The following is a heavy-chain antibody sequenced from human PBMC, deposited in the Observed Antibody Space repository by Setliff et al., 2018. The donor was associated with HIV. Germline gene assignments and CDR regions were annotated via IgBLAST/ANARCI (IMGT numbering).Heavy chain of an antibody. V-gene: IGHV4-61*09. D-gene: IGHD3-16*02. CDR3: ARRKSGSSYRFFNY. CDR2: ISASGSS. J-gene: IGHJ4*02. Sequence: KTSETLSLTCTVSGPPIGIGSYYWTWIRQPAGRGLEWIGHISASGSSKFNPTLQSRVTLSVDPSNNQFSLNLASVTAADTAVYYYARRKSGSSYRFFNYWGLGSLVTVSS. CDR1: GPPIGIGSYY.